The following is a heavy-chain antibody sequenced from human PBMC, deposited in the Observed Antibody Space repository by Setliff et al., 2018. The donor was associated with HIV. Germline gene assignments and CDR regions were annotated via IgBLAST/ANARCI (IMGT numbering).Heavy chain of an antibody. J-gene: IGHJ3*02. CDR3: ARQGAGYYYDSSDYYKGNGFDI. Sequence: PSETLSLTCAVSGYSINSAYYWGWIRQSPGKGLEWIGGFHHSGSSHYNPSLKSRVTISGQTSKNQFSLKLSSVTAADTAVYYCARQGAGYYYDSSDYYKGNGFDIWGQGTMVTVAS. D-gene: IGHD3-22*01. CDR2: FHHSGSS. CDR1: GYSINSAYY. V-gene: IGHV4-38-2*01.